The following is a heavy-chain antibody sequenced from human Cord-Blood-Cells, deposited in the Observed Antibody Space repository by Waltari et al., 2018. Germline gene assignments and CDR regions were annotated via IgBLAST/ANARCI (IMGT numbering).Heavy chain of an antibody. J-gene: IGHJ5*02. Sequence: QVQLQESGPGLVKPSETLSLTCTVSGGSISSYYWSWIRQPAGKGLEWLGRIYTSGSTNDHPALKGGGTMSVDTSKNQCALKLSSVTAADTAVDYCARGITMVRGVTGWFDPWGQGTLVTVSS. CDR3: ARGITMVRGVTGWFDP. D-gene: IGHD3-10*01. CDR1: GGSISSYY. V-gene: IGHV4-4*07. CDR2: IYTSGST.